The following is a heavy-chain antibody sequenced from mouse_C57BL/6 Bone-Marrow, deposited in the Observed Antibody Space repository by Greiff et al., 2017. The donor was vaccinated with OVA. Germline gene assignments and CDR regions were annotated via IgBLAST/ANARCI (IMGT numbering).Heavy chain of an antibody. CDR3: TGGSYYYGSRGGESFDY. V-gene: IGHV5-9-1*02. CDR2: ISRGGGYT. CDR1: GFTFSSYA. D-gene: IGHD1-1*01. J-gene: IGHJ2*01. Sequence: EVKLLESGAGLVKPGGSLKLSCAASGFTFSSYAMSWVRQTPEKRLEWVAYISRGGGYTYYADTVKGRSTISRDNARNTPYLQMSSLKSEDTAMYYCTGGSYYYGSRGGESFDYWGQGTTLTVSS.